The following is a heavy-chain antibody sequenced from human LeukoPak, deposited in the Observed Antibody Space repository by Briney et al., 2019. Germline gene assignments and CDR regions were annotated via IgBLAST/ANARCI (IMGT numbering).Heavy chain of an antibody. D-gene: IGHD1-26*01. CDR2: INHSGST. V-gene: IGHV4-34*01. J-gene: IGHJ4*02. CDR1: GGSFSGYY. Sequence: PSETLSLTCAVYGGSFSGYYWSWIRQPPGKGLEWIGEINHSGSTNYNPSLKSRVTISVDTSKNQFSLKLSSVTAADTAVYYCARCVGAPDYWGLGTLVTVSS. CDR3: ARCVGAPDY.